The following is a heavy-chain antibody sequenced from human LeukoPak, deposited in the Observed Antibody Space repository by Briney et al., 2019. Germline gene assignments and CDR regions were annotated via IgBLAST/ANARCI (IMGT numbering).Heavy chain of an antibody. CDR3: ARKLDYGDYFDY. CDR2: IIPIFGTA. CDR1: GGTFSSYA. V-gene: IGHV1-69*13. D-gene: IGHD4-17*01. J-gene: IGHJ4*02. Sequence: SVKVSCKASGGTFSSYAISWVRQAPGQGLEWMGGIIPIFGTANYAQKFQGRVTITADESTSTAYMELSSLRSEDTAVYYCARKLDYGDYFDYWGQGTLVAVSS.